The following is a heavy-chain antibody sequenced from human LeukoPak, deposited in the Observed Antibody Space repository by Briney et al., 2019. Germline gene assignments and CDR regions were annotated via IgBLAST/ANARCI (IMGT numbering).Heavy chain of an antibody. Sequence: SETLSLTCAVYGGSFSNYYWSWIRQPPGKGLEWIGEINDSGRTNYNPSLMSRVTVSVDTSKKQFSLRLNSVTATYTAVYYCARRWNYGRNYYIDVWGKGATVSVSS. D-gene: IGHD1-7*01. CDR1: GGSFSNYY. CDR2: INDSGRT. V-gene: IGHV4-34*01. CDR3: ARRWNYGRNYYIDV. J-gene: IGHJ6*03.